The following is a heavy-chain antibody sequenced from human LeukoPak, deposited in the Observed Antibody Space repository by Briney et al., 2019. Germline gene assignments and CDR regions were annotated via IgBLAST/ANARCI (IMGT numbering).Heavy chain of an antibody. Sequence: QPGGSLRLSCAASGFTFSSYAMHWVRQAPGKGLEWVAVISYDGSNKYYAGSVKGRFTISRDNSKNTLYLQMNSLRAEDTAVYYCARGLTMIVVVITDFDYWGQGTLVTVSS. D-gene: IGHD3-22*01. CDR2: ISYDGSNK. CDR1: GFTFSSYA. J-gene: IGHJ4*02. CDR3: ARGLTMIVVVITDFDY. V-gene: IGHV3-30-3*01.